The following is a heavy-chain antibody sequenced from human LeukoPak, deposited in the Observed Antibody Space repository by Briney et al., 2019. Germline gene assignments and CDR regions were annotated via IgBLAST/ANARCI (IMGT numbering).Heavy chain of an antibody. CDR3: AGDPNYYDSSAYYYGFDY. V-gene: IGHV3-11*06. CDR2: ISGRSTYT. Sequence: PGGSLRLSCAASGFTFSDYYMSWIRQAPGKGLEWVSYISGRSTYTNYADSVKGRFTISRDNAKNSLYLQMNGLRAEDTAVYYCAGDPNYYDSSAYYYGFDYWGQGTLVTVSS. J-gene: IGHJ4*02. CDR1: GFTFSDYY. D-gene: IGHD3-22*01.